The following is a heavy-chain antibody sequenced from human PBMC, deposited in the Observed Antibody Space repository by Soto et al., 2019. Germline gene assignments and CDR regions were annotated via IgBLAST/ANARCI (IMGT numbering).Heavy chain of an antibody. CDR3: AKGRESSGSYRPFDY. CDR2: ISAGAVAT. D-gene: IGHD3-22*01. J-gene: IGHJ4*02. V-gene: IGHV3-23*01. Sequence: PGGSLRLSCAASGFTFSSYAMIWVRQAPRKGLEWVSAISAGAVATNYADSVKGRFTISRDNSKNTLYLQMNSLRAEDTAVYYCAKGRESSGSYRPFDYWGQGALVTVSS. CDR1: GFTFSSYA.